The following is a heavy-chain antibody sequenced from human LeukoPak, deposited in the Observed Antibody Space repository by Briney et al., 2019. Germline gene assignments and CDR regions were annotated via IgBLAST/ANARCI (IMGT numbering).Heavy chain of an antibody. V-gene: IGHV3-9*01. D-gene: IGHD3-10*01. Sequence: GGCLRLSCAASGFIFDDYAMYWVRQAPGKGLEWVSGITRNSGSIGYADSVKGRFTISRDSANNSLYLQMNSLRAEDTAFYYCAKDMEGPGSYSNLFDYWGQGTLVTVSS. CDR3: AKDMEGPGSYSNLFDY. CDR1: GFIFDDYA. J-gene: IGHJ4*02. CDR2: ITRNSGSI.